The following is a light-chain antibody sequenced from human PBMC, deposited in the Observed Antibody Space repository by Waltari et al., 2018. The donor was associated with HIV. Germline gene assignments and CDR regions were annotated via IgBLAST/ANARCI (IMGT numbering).Light chain of an antibody. CDR3: LLYYGGAWV. Sequence: QTVVTQEPSLTVSPGGTVTPTCASTTGAVPSGYYPNWFQQKPGQAPRPLIYSTSNKHSSTPARFSGSLLGGKAALTLSGVQPEDEAEYYCLLYYGGAWVFGGGTKLTVL. CDR2: STS. J-gene: IGLJ3*02. V-gene: IGLV7-43*01. CDR1: TGAVPSGYY.